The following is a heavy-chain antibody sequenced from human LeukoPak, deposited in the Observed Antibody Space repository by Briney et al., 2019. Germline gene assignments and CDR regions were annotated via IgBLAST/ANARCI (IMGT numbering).Heavy chain of an antibody. CDR3: ARRDTAMVPFDY. CDR2: IYHSGST. Sequence: SQTLSLTCAVSGGSISSGGYSWSWIRQPPGKGLEWIGYIYHSGSTYYNPSLKSRVTISVDRSKNQFSLKLSSVTAADTAVYYCARRDTAMVPFDYWGQGTLVTVSS. J-gene: IGHJ4*01. V-gene: IGHV4-30-2*01. CDR1: GGSISSGGYS. D-gene: IGHD5-18*01.